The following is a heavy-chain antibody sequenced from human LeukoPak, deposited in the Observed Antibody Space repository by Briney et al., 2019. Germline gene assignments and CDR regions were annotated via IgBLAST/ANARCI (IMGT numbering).Heavy chain of an antibody. Sequence: GGSLRLSCAASGFTINTYAMSWVRQAPGKGLEWVASITKYNGRTYYADSVRGRFTISRDNSKNAVFLEMNSLRDDDTAVYFCAKDHYSDGWPSFDYWGQGTRVTVSP. CDR3: AKDHYSDGWPSFDY. V-gene: IGHV3-23*01. J-gene: IGHJ4*02. D-gene: IGHD5-24*01. CDR1: GFTINTYA. CDR2: ITKYNGRT.